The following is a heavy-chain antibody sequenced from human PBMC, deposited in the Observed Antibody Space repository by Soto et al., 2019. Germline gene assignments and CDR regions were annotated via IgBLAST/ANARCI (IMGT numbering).Heavy chain of an antibody. CDR3: ARGVVGNYYDSSGYYPKTEWFDP. Sequence: ASVKVSCKASGYTFTSYYMHWVRKAPGQGLEWMGIINPSGGSTSYAQKFQGRVTMTRDTSTSTVYMELSSLRSEDTAVYYCARGVVGNYYDSSGYYPKTEWFDPWGQGTLVTVSS. V-gene: IGHV1-46*01. CDR2: INPSGGST. CDR1: GYTFTSYY. D-gene: IGHD3-22*01. J-gene: IGHJ5*02.